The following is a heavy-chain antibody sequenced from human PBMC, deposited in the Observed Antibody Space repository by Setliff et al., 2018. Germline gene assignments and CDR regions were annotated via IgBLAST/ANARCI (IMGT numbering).Heavy chain of an antibody. J-gene: IGHJ4*02. CDR1: GFTFSSYS. CDR2: ISDRNDYS. Sequence: GESLKISCAASGFTFSSYSFSWVRQAPGKGLEWVSFISDRNDYSFYADSVKGRFTISRDNTKNLLYLHTHGLRIDDTAVYFCARDANWGIERGFDSWGQGTLVTVSS. V-gene: IGHV3-21*01. CDR3: ARDANWGIERGFDS. D-gene: IGHD7-27*01.